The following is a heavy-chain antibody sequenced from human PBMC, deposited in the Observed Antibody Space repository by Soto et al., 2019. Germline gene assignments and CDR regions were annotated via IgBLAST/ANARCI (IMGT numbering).Heavy chain of an antibody. CDR1: GGSISSSSYY. CDR3: ARSRKNYGSGSYYNGWFDP. V-gene: IGHV4-39*01. Sequence: PSETLSLTCTVSGGSISSSSYYWGWIRQPPGKGLEWIGSIYYSGSTYYNTSLKSQVTISVDTSKNQLSLKLSSVTAADTAVYYCARSRKNYGSGSYYNGWFDPWGQGTLVT. J-gene: IGHJ5*02. CDR2: IYYSGST. D-gene: IGHD3-10*01.